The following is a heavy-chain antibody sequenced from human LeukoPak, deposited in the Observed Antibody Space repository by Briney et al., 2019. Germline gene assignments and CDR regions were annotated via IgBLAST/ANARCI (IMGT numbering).Heavy chain of an antibody. J-gene: IGHJ4*02. CDR1: GFTFSSYA. D-gene: IGHD3-10*01. Sequence: GGSLRLSCAASGFTFSSYAMHWVRQAPGKGLEWAAVISYDGSNKYYADSVKGRFTISRDNSKNTLYLQMNSLRAEDTAVYYCARGLYGSGSYSKFDYWGQGTLVTVSS. CDR3: ARGLYGSGSYSKFDY. V-gene: IGHV3-30-3*01. CDR2: ISYDGSNK.